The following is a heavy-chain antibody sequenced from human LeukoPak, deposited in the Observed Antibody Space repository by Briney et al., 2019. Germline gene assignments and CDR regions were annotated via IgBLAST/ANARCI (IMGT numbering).Heavy chain of an antibody. D-gene: IGHD1-20*01. CDR3: AKTIGITGTTIDY. CDR1: GFTFSSYA. Sequence: PGGSLRLSCAASGFTFSSYAMSWVRQAPGKGLEWVSAISGSGGSTYYADSVKGRFTISRDSSKNTLYLQMNSLRAEDTAVYYCAKTIGITGTTIDYWGQGTLVTVSS. J-gene: IGHJ4*02. CDR2: ISGSGGST. V-gene: IGHV3-23*01.